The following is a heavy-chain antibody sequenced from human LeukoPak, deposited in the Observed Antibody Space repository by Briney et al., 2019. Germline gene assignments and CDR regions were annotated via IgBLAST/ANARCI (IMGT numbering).Heavy chain of an antibody. CDR3: ARAGVVSNPNSYWYFDL. CDR1: GGSISSYY. Sequence: SETLSLTCTVPGGSISSYYWSWIRQPPGKGLEWIGYIYYSGSTNYNPSLESRVTISVDTSKNQFSLKLSSVTAADTAVYYCARAGVVSNPNSYWYFDLWGRGTLVTVSS. V-gene: IGHV4-59*01. CDR2: IYYSGST. J-gene: IGHJ2*01. D-gene: IGHD3-3*01.